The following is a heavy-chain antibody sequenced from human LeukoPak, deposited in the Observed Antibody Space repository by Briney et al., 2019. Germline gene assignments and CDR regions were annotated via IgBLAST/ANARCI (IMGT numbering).Heavy chain of an antibody. J-gene: IGHJ4*02. CDR1: NYSVISNLD. Sequence: SETLSLTCTVSNYSVISNLDWSWIRQSPGRGLEWVGSVYQSGNGYYSPSLKGRVLISFDPSKKELSLKINSVTATDTALYYCASLRFGDSYFDLWAQETQVTVSS. V-gene: IGHV4-38-2*02. CDR2: VYQSGNG. D-gene: IGHD3-10*01. CDR3: ASLRFGDSYFDL.